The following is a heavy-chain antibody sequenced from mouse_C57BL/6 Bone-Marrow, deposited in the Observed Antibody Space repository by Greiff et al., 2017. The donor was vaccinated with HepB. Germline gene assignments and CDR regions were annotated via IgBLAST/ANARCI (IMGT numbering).Heavy chain of an antibody. J-gene: IGHJ4*01. Sequence: QVQLQQPGAELVKPGASLKLSCKASGYSFPSYWLPRVKQKHGQGLEWIGMIHPNSGSTNYNEKFKSNTTLTVDKSSSTAYMQLSSLTSEDSAVYYCEGPNSSGCWGHGTSVTV. CDR3: EGPNSSGC. V-gene: IGHV1-64*01. CDR1: GYSFPSYW. CDR2: IHPNSGST. D-gene: IGHD1-2*01.